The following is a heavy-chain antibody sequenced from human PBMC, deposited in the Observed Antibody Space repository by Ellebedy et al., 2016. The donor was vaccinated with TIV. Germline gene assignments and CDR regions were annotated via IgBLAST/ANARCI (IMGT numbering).Heavy chain of an antibody. CDR3: ASPGTRGPQDTFDS. V-gene: IGHV5-51*01. D-gene: IGHD3-9*01. CDR1: GDRFQTHY. CDR2: IYLHDPHV. Sequence: GESLKISXSDSGDRFQTHYIGWVRQVPGKGLEWMGIIYLHDPHVTYSPSFQGQVTISGDKSTRSAFLQWDRLQASDTAIYFCASPGTRGPQDTFDSWGQGTLVTVSS. J-gene: IGHJ3*01.